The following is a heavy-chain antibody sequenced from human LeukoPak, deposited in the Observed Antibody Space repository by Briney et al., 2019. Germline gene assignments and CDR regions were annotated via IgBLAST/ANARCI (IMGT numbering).Heavy chain of an antibody. D-gene: IGHD1-26*01. Sequence: PGGSLRLSCAASGFTFDDYAMHWVRQAPGKGLEWVSGISWNSGSIGYADSVKGRFTISRDNAKNSLYLQMSSLRAEDMALYYCAKGQGYSGSRLGAFDIWGQGTMVTVSS. CDR3: AKGQGYSGSRLGAFDI. CDR2: ISWNSGSI. CDR1: GFTFDDYA. V-gene: IGHV3-9*03. J-gene: IGHJ3*02.